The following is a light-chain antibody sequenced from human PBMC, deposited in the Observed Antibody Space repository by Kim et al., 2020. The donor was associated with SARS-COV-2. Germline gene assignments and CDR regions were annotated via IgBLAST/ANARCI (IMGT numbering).Light chain of an antibody. Sequence: QSVLTQPPSLSGAPGQKVTISCSGSTSNIGAGYDVHWYQQFPGTATKLLIHANNIRPSGIPDRFSGSTSGTSASLVITGLQTEDEADYYCQSYDPSLTAVFGGGTQLTVL. J-gene: IGLJ3*02. V-gene: IGLV1-40*01. CDR3: QSYDPSLTAV. CDR2: ANN. CDR1: TSNIGAGYD.